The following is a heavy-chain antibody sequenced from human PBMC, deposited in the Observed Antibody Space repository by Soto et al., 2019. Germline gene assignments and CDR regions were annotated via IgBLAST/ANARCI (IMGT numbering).Heavy chain of an antibody. CDR3: AAYSHKGH. CDR1: GFTVSNNY. V-gene: IGHV3-66*01. CDR2: IYSGGST. Sequence: EEQLVESGGDLVQPGGSLRLSCAASGFTVSNNYMSWVRQAPGKGLEWVSLIYSGGSTYYADSVKGRFTISRDSSKKTLELQVNSHCAEDTSIYCCAAYSHKGHWGQGTLVTVSS. J-gene: IGHJ4*02. D-gene: IGHD3-16*01.